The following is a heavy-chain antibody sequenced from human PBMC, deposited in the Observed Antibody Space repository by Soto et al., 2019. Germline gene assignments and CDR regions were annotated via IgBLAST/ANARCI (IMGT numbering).Heavy chain of an antibody. CDR1: GYTFTSNA. V-gene: IGHV1-3*01. CDR2: INAGNGNT. CDR3: ASAHIGYSSSWFDY. J-gene: IGHJ4*02. Sequence: QVQLVQSGAEVKKPGASVKVSCEASGYTFTSNAMHWVRQAPGQRLEWMGWINAGNGNTKYSQKFQGRVTITRDTSASTAYMELSSLRSEDTAVYYCASAHIGYSSSWFDYWGQGTLVTVSS. D-gene: IGHD6-13*01.